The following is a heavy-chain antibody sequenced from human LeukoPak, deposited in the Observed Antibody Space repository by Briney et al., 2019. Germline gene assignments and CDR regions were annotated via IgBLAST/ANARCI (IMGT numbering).Heavy chain of an antibody. J-gene: IGHJ3*02. CDR2: IYSGGST. V-gene: IGHV3-53*01. D-gene: IGHD2-8*01. CDR1: GFTVSSNY. CDR3: ARGLAPVLAFDI. Sequence: QPGGSLRVSCAASGFTVSSNYMSWVRQAPGKGLEWVSVIYSGGSTYYADPVKGRFTISRDNSKNTLYLQMNSLRAEDTAVYYCARGLAPVLAFDIWGQGTMVTVSS.